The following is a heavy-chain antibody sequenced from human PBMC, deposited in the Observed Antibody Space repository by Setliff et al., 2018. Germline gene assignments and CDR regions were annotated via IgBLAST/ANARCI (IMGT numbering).Heavy chain of an antibody. D-gene: IGHD1-1*01. Sequence: SETLSLTCTVSGGSISSGGYYWSWIRQHPGKGLEWIGYIYYSGSTSYYNPSLASRLTISVDTAKNQFSLKLTSVTAADTAVYYCARTGTYRYFDYWGQGTRVTVSS. CDR3: ARTGTYRYFDY. CDR1: GGSISSGGYY. V-gene: IGHV4-31*03. J-gene: IGHJ4*02. CDR2: IYYSGSTS.